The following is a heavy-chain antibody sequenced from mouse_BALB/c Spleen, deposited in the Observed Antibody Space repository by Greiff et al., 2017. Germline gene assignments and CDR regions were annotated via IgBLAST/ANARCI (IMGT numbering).Heavy chain of an antibody. CDR2: ISSGGST. V-gene: IGHV5-6-5*01. D-gene: IGHD1-1*01. CDR3: ARDYYGSSYWYFDV. Sequence: EVQLVESGGGLVKPGGSLKLSCAASGFTFSSYAMSWVRQTPEKRLEWVASISSGGSTYYPDSVKGRFTISRDNARNILYLQMSSMRSEDTAMYYYARDYYGSSYWYFDVWGAGTTVTVSS. J-gene: IGHJ1*01. CDR1: GFTFSSYA.